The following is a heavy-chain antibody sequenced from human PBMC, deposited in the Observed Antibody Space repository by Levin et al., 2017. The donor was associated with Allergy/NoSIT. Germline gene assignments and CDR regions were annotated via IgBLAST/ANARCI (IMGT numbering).Heavy chain of an antibody. V-gene: IGHV4-34*01. J-gene: IGHJ4*02. D-gene: IGHD2-2*01. CDR3: ANGLGYCSSTSCYPGIYFDY. CDR1: GGSFRGYY. CDR2: INHSGST. Sequence: SQTLSLPCAVYGGSFRGYYWSWIRQPPGKGLEWIGEINHSGSTNYNPSLKSRVTISVDTSKNQFSLKLSSVTAADTAVYYCANGLGYCSSTSCYPGIYFDYWGQGTLVTVSS.